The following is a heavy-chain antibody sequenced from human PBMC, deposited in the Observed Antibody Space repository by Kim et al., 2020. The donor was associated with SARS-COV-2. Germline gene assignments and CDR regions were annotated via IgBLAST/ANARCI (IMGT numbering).Heavy chain of an antibody. Sequence: KGRFNISRDNAKNSLYLQMNSLRAEDTAVYYCARDLPSYCGGECYSGYYWGQGTLVTVSS. CDR3: ARDLPSYCGGECYSGYY. J-gene: IGHJ4*02. D-gene: IGHD2-21*01. V-gene: IGHV3-11*06.